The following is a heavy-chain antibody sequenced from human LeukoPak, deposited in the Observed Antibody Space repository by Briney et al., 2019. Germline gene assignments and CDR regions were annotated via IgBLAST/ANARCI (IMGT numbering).Heavy chain of an antibody. Sequence: PSETLSLTCTVSGGSISTYYWSWIRRPPGKGLEWIGYIYYTGSTNYNPSLKSRVTISVDTSKNQFSLKLGPVTAADTAVYYCARRPHTGYSGDWGPHDYYYGMNVWSQGTTVTVSS. V-gene: IGHV4-59*08. CDR1: GGSISTYY. D-gene: IGHD6-19*01. CDR2: IYYTGST. CDR3: ARRPHTGYSGDWGPHDYYYGMNV. J-gene: IGHJ6*02.